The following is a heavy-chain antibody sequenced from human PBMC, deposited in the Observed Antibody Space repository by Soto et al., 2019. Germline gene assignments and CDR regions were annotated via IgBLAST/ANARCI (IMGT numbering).Heavy chain of an antibody. CDR3: AREIYYYDNIGYYPPPGY. CDR2: INHISGGT. CDR1: GYTFTDHY. V-gene: IGHV1-2*02. D-gene: IGHD3-22*01. J-gene: IGHJ4*02. Sequence: GASVKVSCKASGYTFTDHYLHWVRQAPGQGLEWMGWINHISGGTDYAQNFQGRVTMTRDTSISTAYMELSSLRSDDTAVYYCAREIYYYDNIGYYPPPGYWGQGTLVTGLL.